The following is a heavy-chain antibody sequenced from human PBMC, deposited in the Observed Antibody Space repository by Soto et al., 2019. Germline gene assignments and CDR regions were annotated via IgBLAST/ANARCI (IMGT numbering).Heavy chain of an antibody. CDR2: VKQDGSEI. V-gene: IGHV3-7*05. CDR1: GFTFSNHW. D-gene: IGHD6-19*01. CDR3: ARDPGTSSGWYYFDY. J-gene: IGHJ4*02. Sequence: GGSLRLSCAASGFTFSNHWMTWVRQAPGKGLEWVAGVKQDGSEIYYGDSVKGRFTISRDNAKNSLFLQLNSLRAEDTAMYYCARDPGTSSGWYYFDYWGQGTLVTVSS.